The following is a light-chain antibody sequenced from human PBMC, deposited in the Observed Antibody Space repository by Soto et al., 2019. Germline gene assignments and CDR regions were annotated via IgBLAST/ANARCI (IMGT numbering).Light chain of an antibody. J-gene: IGKJ5*01. V-gene: IGKV3-20*01. CDR3: QQYVSSPPS. CDR1: QSVSSNY. Sequence: EIVLTQAPGTLSLSLGERATLACRATQSVSSNYLAWYRQKPGQAPRLIIYGASTRATGIPDRFSGSGSGTDFTLTISRLEPEDFAVYYCQQYVSSPPSFGQGTRLEIK. CDR2: GAS.